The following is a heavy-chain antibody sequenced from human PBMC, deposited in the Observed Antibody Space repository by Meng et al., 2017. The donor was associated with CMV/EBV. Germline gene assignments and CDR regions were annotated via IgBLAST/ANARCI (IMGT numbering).Heavy chain of an antibody. D-gene: IGHD1-1*01. Sequence: QVHLVQPGAEVKSPGASVKVSCQTSGCRFSDHYMHWVRQAPGQGLEWMGWIYPNSGGTHYAQKFQDRVTMTRDTSISTVYMELSRLTSDDTAVYYCVRDHNWGPDYWGQGTLVTVSS. CDR3: VRDHNWGPDY. V-gene: IGHV1-2*02. CDR1: GCRFSDHY. J-gene: IGHJ4*02. CDR2: IYPNSGGT.